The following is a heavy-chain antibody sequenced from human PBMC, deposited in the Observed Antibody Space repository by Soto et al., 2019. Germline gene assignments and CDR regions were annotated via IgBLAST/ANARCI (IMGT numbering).Heavy chain of an antibody. CDR3: ARDLEGIAAAGTWGGFDY. V-gene: IGHV3-33*01. J-gene: IGHJ4*02. Sequence: QVQLVESGGGVVQPGRSLRLSCTASGFIFNSYGMHWVRQAPGQGLEWVAVIWYAGSNQCYVDSVKGRVTISRDNSKNTLFLQMNSLRAEDTAVYYCARDLEGIAAAGTWGGFDYWCQGTLVTVSS. D-gene: IGHD6-13*01. CDR2: IWYAGSNQ. CDR1: GFIFNSYG.